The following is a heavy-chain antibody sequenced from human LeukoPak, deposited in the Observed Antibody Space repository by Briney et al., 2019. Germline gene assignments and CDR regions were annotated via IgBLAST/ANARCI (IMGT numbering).Heavy chain of an antibody. CDR1: GFTFSSYW. CDR2: IKQDGSEK. CDR3: AKDAPAGITIFGVVTRYHYYFDY. J-gene: IGHJ4*02. Sequence: GGSLRLSCAASGFTFSSYWMSWVRQAPGKGLEWVANIKQDGSEKYYVDSVKGRFTISRDNAKNTLYLQMDSLRAEDTAVYYCAKDAPAGITIFGVVTRYHYYFDYWGQGTLVTVSS. V-gene: IGHV3-7*01. D-gene: IGHD3-3*01.